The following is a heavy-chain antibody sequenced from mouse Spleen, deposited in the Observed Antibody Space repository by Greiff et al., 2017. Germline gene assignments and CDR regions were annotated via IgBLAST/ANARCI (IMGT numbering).Heavy chain of an antibody. J-gene: IGHJ4*01. D-gene: IGHD1-2*01. V-gene: IGHV2-5*01. CDR1: GFSLTSYG. Sequence: VQVVESGPGLVQPSQSLSITCTVSGFSLTSYGVHWVRQSPGKGLEWLGVIWRGGSTDYNAAFMSRLSITKDNSKSQVFFKMNSLQADDTAIYYCAKNSLYGYVEDYAMDYWGQGTSVTVSS. CDR3: AKNSLYGYVEDYAMDY. CDR2: IWRGGST.